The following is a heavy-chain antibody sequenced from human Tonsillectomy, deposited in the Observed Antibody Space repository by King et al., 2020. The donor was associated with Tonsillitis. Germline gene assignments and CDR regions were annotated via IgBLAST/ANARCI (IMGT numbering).Heavy chain of an antibody. CDR2: ITTYNSDT. CDR1: GYTFSSYS. Sequence: QLVQSGPEVRKPGASVKVSCKTSGYTFSSYSISWVRQAPGQGLEWMGITTYNSDTKYGQNFQGSVTMTTDTSTKTAYLELRSLKPDDTAVYFCARDLRDYGAVPDYWGQGTLVTVSS. CDR3: ARDLRDYGAVPDY. J-gene: IGHJ4*02. V-gene: IGHV1-18*01. D-gene: IGHD4/OR15-4a*01.